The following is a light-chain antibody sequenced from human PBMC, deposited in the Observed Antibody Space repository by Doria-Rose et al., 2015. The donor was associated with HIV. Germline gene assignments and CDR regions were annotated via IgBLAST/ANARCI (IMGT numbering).Light chain of an antibody. CDR1: QSVSSKY. CDR2: GAS. CDR3: QQYGSSPYT. V-gene: IGKV3-20*01. Sequence: TQSPGTLSLSPGERATLSCRASQSVSSKYVAWYQQKPGQAPRLLIYGASSRAAGISDRFSGSGSGTDFTLTITRLEPEDSAAFFCQQYGSSPYTFGQGTKLQIK. J-gene: IGKJ2*01.